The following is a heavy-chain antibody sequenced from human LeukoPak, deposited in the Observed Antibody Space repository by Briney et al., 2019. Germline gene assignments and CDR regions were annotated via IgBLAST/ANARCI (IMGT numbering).Heavy chain of an antibody. J-gene: IGHJ5*02. D-gene: IGHD2-2*01. CDR1: GYTFTSYY. CDR2: INPSGGST. CDR3: ARGDIVVVPAAPVWFDP. Sequence: ASVKVSCKASGYTFTSYYMHWVRQAPGQGLEWMGIINPSGGSTSYAQKFQGRVTMTRDTSTSTVYMELSSLRSEDTAVYHCARGDIVVVPAAPVWFDPWGQGTLVTVSS. V-gene: IGHV1-46*01.